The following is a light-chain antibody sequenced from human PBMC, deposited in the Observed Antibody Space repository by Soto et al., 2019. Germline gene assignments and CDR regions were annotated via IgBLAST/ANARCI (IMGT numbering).Light chain of an antibody. CDR3: SSYAGSNPPYV. J-gene: IGLJ1*01. Sequence: QSVLTQPPSASGSPGQSVTISCTGTSSDVGGYNYVSWYQHHPGNAPKLVIYEVNKRTSGVPDRFSGSKSGNTASLTVSGLQAEDEADYYCSSYAGSNPPYVFGTGTKLTVL. CDR2: EVN. V-gene: IGLV2-8*01. CDR1: SSDVGGYNY.